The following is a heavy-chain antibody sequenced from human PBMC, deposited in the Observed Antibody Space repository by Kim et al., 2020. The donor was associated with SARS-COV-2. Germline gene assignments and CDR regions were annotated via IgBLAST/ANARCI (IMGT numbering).Heavy chain of an antibody. Sequence: GGSLRLSCEASGFSLSNVAMSWVRQAPGKGLEWIAAISYSGSTTYHADPVRGRFSISRDNSKNIVFLQMNSLRGEDTATYYCVKENAWYGDFAKGASWFDAWGQGAMVTVSS. CDR1: GFSLSNVA. CDR2: ISYSGSTT. D-gene: IGHD1-20*01. J-gene: IGHJ5*01. CDR3: VKENAWYGDFAKGASWFDA. V-gene: IGHV3-23*01.